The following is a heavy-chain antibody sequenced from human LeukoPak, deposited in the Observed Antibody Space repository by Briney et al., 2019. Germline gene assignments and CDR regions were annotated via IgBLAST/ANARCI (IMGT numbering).Heavy chain of an antibody. J-gene: IGHJ4*02. CDR3: ARLWVSLAVAGTADS. D-gene: IGHD6-19*01. CDR1: GGSISISSYY. CDR2: IYYSGST. Sequence: PSETLSLTCTVSGGSISISSYYWGWIRQPPGKGLEWIGSIYYSGSTYYNPSLKSRVTISVDTSKNQFSLKLSSVTAADTDVYYCARLWVSLAVAGTADSWGQGNLVTVSS. V-gene: IGHV4-39*01.